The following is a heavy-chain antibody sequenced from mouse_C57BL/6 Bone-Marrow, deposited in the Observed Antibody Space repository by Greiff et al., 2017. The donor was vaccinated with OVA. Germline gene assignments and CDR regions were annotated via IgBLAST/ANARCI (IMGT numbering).Heavy chain of an antibody. CDR2: IYPGNSDT. V-gene: IGHV1-5*01. J-gene: IGHJ3*01. D-gene: IGHD1-1*01. Sequence: VQLQQSGPVLARPGASVKMSCKTSGYTFTRYWMYWVKQRPGQGLEWIGAIYPGNSDTSYNQKFKGKAKLTAVTSASTAYMEISSMTNEDAAVYYCTRDYYYGSSSAWFAYWGQETLVTVSA. CDR3: TRDYYYGSSSAWFAY. CDR1: GYTFTRYW.